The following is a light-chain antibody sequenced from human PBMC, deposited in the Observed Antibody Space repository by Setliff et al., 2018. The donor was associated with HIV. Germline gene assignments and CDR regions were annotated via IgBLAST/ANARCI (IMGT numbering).Light chain of an antibody. CDR3: SSYTTTSTTV. CDR2: EVT. Sequence: QSALTQPASVSGSPGQSITISCSGTNNDVGGYNYVSWYQQHPGKAPKLLIYEVTDRPAGVSNRFSGSKSGNTASLTISGLQADDEADYYCSSYTTTSTTVFGTGTKVTV. V-gene: IGLV2-14*01. CDR1: NNDVGGYNY. J-gene: IGLJ1*01.